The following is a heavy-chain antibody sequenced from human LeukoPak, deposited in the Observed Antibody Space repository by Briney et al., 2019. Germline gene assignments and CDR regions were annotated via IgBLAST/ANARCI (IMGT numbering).Heavy chain of an antibody. D-gene: IGHD2-2*01. CDR3: AKDPRSSTRTYFDY. Sequence: GGSLRLSCAASGLIFSSYGMHWVRQAPGKGLEWVAVISYDGSNKYYADSVKGRFTISRDNSKNTLNLQMNSLRVEDTAVYYCAKDPRSSTRTYFDYWGQGTLVTVSS. V-gene: IGHV3-30*18. J-gene: IGHJ4*02. CDR1: GLIFSSYG. CDR2: ISYDGSNK.